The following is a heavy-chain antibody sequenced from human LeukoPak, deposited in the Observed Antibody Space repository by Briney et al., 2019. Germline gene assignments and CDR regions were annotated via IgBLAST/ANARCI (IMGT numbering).Heavy chain of an antibody. CDR3: ARRGSSSDFHLDY. CDR2: IYPGDSDT. J-gene: IGHJ4*02. D-gene: IGHD6-6*01. CDR1: GYIFTSYW. Sequence: GESLKISCKGSGYIFTSYWFVWVRQLPGKGLAWMGIIYPGDSDTRSSPSFQGQVAISADKSISTAYLQWSSLKASDTAMYYCARRGSSSDFHLDYWGQGTLVTVSS. V-gene: IGHV5-51*01.